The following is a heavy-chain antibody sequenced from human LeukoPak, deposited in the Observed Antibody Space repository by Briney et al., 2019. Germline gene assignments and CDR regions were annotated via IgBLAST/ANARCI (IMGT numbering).Heavy chain of an antibody. Sequence: GGSLRLSCAASGFTFSSYAMHWVHQAPGKGLEWVAVISYDGSNKYYADSVKGRFTISRDNSKNTLYPQMNSLRTEDTAVYYCARAPRPIAAAGKPLDYWGQGTLVTVSS. J-gene: IGHJ4*02. CDR1: GFTFSSYA. D-gene: IGHD6-13*01. CDR2: ISYDGSNK. V-gene: IGHV3-30-3*01. CDR3: ARAPRPIAAAGKPLDY.